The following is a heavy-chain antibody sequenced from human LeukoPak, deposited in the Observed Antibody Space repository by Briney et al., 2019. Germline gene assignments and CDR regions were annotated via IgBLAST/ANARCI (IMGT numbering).Heavy chain of an antibody. V-gene: IGHV3-23*01. CDR2: IGVGGTT. J-gene: IGHJ4*02. Sequence: GGSLRLPCAASGFTFSNYGMNWVRQAPGKGLEWVSGIGVGGTTYYADSVKGRFTISRDTSKSTLYLQMNSLRAEDTAVYYCAKAQGYYDCWGQGTLVTVSS. D-gene: IGHD3-22*01. CDR1: GFTFSNYG. CDR3: AKAQGYYDC.